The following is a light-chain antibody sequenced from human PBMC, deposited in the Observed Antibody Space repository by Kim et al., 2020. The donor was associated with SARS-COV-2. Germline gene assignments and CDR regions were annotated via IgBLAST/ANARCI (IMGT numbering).Light chain of an antibody. CDR3: QQGNSFPLT. CDR2: AAS. Sequence: ASVGGRVISTCRASQDISRWLVWYQQKPGNAPKLLIYAASSLQSGVPSRFSGSGSGTDFTLTINSLQPEDFGTYYCQQGNSFPLTFGGGTKVDIK. CDR1: QDISRW. V-gene: IGKV1-12*01. J-gene: IGKJ4*01.